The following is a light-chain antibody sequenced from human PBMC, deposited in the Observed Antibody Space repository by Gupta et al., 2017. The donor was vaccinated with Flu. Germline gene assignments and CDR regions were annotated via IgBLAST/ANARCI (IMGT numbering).Light chain of an antibody. Sequence: SPSTLSASGGDRVTITCRASQSISNWLAWYQQKPGKVPKLLIYQASRLESGVPSRFSGSGSGTEFTLTISSRQPDDVATYYCQRDDSLWTFGQGTRVEIK. V-gene: IGKV1-5*03. CDR3: QRDDSLWT. J-gene: IGKJ1*01. CDR1: QSISNW. CDR2: QAS.